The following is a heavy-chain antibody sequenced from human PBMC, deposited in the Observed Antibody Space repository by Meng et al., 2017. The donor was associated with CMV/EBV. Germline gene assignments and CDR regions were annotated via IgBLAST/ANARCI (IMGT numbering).Heavy chain of an antibody. CDR1: VFSLSTSGVG. V-gene: IGHV2-5*02. CDR2: IYWDDDK. CDR3: AHQLRYFDWVNNWFDP. D-gene: IGHD3-9*01. J-gene: IGHJ5*02. Sequence: SPLTDFVPTRWKPTLTPTLTCTFSVFSLSTSGVGVGWIRQPPGKALEWLALIYWDDDKRYSPSLKSRLTITKDTSKNQVVLTMTNMDPVDTATYYCAHQLRYFDWVNNWFDPWGQGTLVTVSS.